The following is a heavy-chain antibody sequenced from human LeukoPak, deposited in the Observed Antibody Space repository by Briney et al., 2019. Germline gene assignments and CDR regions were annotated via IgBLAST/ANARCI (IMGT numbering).Heavy chain of an antibody. D-gene: IGHD3-22*01. Sequence: PSETLSLTCTVSGYSISSGYYWGWIRQPPGKGLEWIGSIYHSGSTYYNPSLKSRVTISVDTSKNQFSLKLSTVTAADTAVYYCARDATYYYDSSGYYADYWGQGTLVTVSS. J-gene: IGHJ4*02. CDR1: GYSISSGYY. V-gene: IGHV4-38-2*02. CDR3: ARDATYYYDSSGYYADY. CDR2: IYHSGST.